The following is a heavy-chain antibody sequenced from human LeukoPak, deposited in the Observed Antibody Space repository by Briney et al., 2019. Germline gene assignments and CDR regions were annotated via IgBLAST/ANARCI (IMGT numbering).Heavy chain of an antibody. D-gene: IGHD3-10*01. Sequence: GGSLRLSCAASGFTFSSYSMNWVRQAPGKGLEWVSYISSSSSTIYYADSVKGRFTISRDNSKSTLYLQMNSLRAEDTAFYYCAKELTLLWFGESYDAFDIWGQGTMLTVSS. J-gene: IGHJ3*02. V-gene: IGHV3-48*01. CDR2: ISSSSSTI. CDR3: AKELTLLWFGESYDAFDI. CDR1: GFTFSSYS.